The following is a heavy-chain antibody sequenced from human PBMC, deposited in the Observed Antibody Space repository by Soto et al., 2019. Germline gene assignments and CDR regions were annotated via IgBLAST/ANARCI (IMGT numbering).Heavy chain of an antibody. CDR2: IRGDGDTT. V-gene: IGHV3-23*01. CDR1: GFSFSTIG. J-gene: IGHJ4*02. D-gene: IGHD1-26*01. Sequence: EVQVLESGGGLVQPGGSLRLSCAASGFSFSTIGMNWVRQAPGRGLEWVSGIRGDGDTTYNADSVKGRFTVSRDNSKNMVYLQMKSLRVXDTAIYYCAKGKGVGATPDGANWWGQGTLVTVSS. CDR3: AKGKGVGATPDGANW.